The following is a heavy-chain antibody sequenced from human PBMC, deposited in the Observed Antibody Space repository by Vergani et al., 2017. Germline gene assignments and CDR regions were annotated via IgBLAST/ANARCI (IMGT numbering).Heavy chain of an antibody. D-gene: IGHD6-19*01. CDR3: AKAAVAGKYYYYYYYMDV. J-gene: IGHJ6*03. Sequence: QVQLVESGGGVVQPGRSLRLSCAASGFTFSSYGMHWVRQAPGKGLEWVAVISYDGSNKYYADSVKGRFTISRDNSKNTLYLQMNSLRAEDTAVYYCAKAAVAGKYYYYYYYMDVWGKGP. CDR1: GFTFSSYG. CDR2: ISYDGSNK. V-gene: IGHV3-30*18.